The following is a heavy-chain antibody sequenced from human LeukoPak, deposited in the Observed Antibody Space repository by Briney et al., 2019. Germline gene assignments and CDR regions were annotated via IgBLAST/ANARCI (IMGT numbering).Heavy chain of an antibody. J-gene: IGHJ4*02. V-gene: IGHV1-18*01. Sequence: GASVKVSCKASGYTFTSYGISWVRQAPGQGLEWMGWISAYNGNTNYAQKLQGRVTMTTDTSTSTAYMELRSLRAEDTAVYYCARDYYGDYSFDYWGQGTLVTVSS. CDR1: GYTFTSYG. CDR2: ISAYNGNT. CDR3: ARDYYGDYSFDY. D-gene: IGHD4-17*01.